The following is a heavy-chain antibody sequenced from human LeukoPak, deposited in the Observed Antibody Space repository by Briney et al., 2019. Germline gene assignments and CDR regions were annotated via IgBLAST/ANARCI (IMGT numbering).Heavy chain of an antibody. V-gene: IGHV3-48*01. Sequence: PGGSLRLSCAASGFTFSSYSMNWVRQAPGKGLEWVSYISSSSSAIYYADSVEGRFTISRDSAKNSLYLQMNSLRAEDTAVYYCARVYSARIVGAIRFDPWGQGTLVTVSS. CDR3: ARVYSARIVGAIRFDP. CDR1: GFTFSSYS. D-gene: IGHD1-26*01. J-gene: IGHJ5*02. CDR2: ISSSSSAI.